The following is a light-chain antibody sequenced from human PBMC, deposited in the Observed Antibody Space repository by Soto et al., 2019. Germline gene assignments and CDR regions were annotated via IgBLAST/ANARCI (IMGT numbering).Light chain of an antibody. CDR3: SSYTNINTRACV. V-gene: IGLV2-14*01. Sequence: QSALTQPASVSGSPGQSITISCTGTSSDVGDYKYVTWYQQHPGKAPKLMIFEVNNRPSEISNRFSGSKSGNTASLTISGLQAEDEAEYYCSSYTNINTRACVFGTGTKLTVL. J-gene: IGLJ1*01. CDR1: SSDVGDYKY. CDR2: EVN.